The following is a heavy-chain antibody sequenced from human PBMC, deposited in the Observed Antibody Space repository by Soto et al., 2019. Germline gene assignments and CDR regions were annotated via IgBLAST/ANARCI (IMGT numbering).Heavy chain of an antibody. CDR1: GFTFSSDW. Sequence: GGYLRLSCAASGFTFSSDWMSWVRQAPGKGLGWVANIKQDGSEKYYVDSVKGRFTISRDNAKNSLYLQMNSLRAEDTAVYYCAKDNTNPNYWGQGTLVTVSS. CDR3: AKDNTNPNY. CDR2: IKQDGSEK. J-gene: IGHJ4*02. V-gene: IGHV3-7*03.